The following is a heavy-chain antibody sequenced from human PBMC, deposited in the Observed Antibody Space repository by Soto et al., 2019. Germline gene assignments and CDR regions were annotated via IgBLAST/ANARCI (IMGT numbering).Heavy chain of an antibody. D-gene: IGHD3-9*01. J-gene: IGHJ3*02. V-gene: IGHV4-4*09. CDR2: IYASGST. Sequence: SETLALTYTASVGSLSHFSLSWLRQPSGKGLEWLGYIYASGSTSYTPSLKSRVTMSMDTSKTQFSQNLSSVTAADTAVYFCAASYYAILTGHFAFDIWGHGTMVTVSS. CDR1: VGSLSHFS. CDR3: AASYYAILTGHFAFDI.